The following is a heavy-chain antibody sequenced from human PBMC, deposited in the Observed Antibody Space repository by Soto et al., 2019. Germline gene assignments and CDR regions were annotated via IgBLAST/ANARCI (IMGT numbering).Heavy chain of an antibody. D-gene: IGHD2-15*01. Sequence: SETLSLTCIVSGGSVYSNGHYWGWIRQPPGKGLEWIGSIDNNGVTNYNSSLKSRVTISRDTSKNQFSLRLTSVTAADAAVYYCGKILVGATGHTDADSWGPGTLVTVSS. CDR3: GKILVGATGHTDADS. CDR2: IDNNGVT. V-gene: IGHV4-39*01. CDR1: GGSVYSNGHY. J-gene: IGHJ4*02.